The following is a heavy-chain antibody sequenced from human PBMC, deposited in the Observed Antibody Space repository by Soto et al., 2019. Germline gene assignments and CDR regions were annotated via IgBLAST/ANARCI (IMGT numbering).Heavy chain of an antibody. CDR1: GGTFSSYA. J-gene: IGHJ4*02. CDR2: IIPIFGTA. D-gene: IGHD3-22*01. V-gene: IGHV1-69*13. CDR3: ASLRYYYDSSGYYSNY. Sequence: SVKVSCKASGGTFSSYAISWVRQAPGQGLEWMGGIIPIFGTANYAQKFQGRVTITADESTSTAYMELSSLRSEDTAVYYCASLRYYYDSSGYYSNYWGQGTLVTVSS.